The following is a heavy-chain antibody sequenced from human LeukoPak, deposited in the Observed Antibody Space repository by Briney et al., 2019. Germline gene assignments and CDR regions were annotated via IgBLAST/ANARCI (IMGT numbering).Heavy chain of an antibody. CDR1: GFTFSDYS. CDR3: ATDIVVVPAAIIGLTPLDY. D-gene: IGHD2-2*02. J-gene: IGHJ4*02. V-gene: IGHV3-30*02. Sequence: PGGSLRLSCAASGFTFSDYSMHWVRQAPGKGLNWVAFIRYDGNNKYYADSVKGRFTISRDNSKNMLYLEMNSLRAEDTAVYYCATDIVVVPAAIIGLTPLDYWGQGTLVTVSS. CDR2: IRYDGNNK.